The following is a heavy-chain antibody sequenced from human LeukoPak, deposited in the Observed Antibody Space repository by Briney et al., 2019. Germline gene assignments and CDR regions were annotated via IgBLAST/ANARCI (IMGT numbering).Heavy chain of an antibody. J-gene: IGHJ6*02. CDR2: IYYSGTT. Sequence: SQTLSLTCTVSGDSISATGYYWTWVRHHPGKGLEWIGSIYYSGTTHYNPSLKSRLTISVDTSKNLFSLKLGSVTAADTAVYYCARANRNSLDVWGQGTTVTVSS. CDR1: GDSISATGYY. CDR3: ARANRNSLDV. D-gene: IGHD1-14*01. V-gene: IGHV4-31*03.